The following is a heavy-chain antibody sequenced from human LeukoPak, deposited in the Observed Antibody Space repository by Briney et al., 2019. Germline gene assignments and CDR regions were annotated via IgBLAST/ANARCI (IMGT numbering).Heavy chain of an antibody. Sequence: GGCLRLSCAASGDTLSSYGVHCVRQAPGTGLEWVAFIRYDGSNKYYADSVKGRFTISRDNSKNTLYLQMNSLRAEDTAVYYCAKAVTQQLVQNAFDIRGQGAMVTVSS. J-gene: IGHJ3*02. CDR1: GDTLSSYG. V-gene: IGHV3-30*02. CDR3: AKAVTQQLVQNAFDI. CDR2: IRYDGSNK. D-gene: IGHD6-13*01.